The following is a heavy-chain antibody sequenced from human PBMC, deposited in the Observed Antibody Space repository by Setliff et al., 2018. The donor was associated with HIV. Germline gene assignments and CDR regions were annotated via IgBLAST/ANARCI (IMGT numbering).Heavy chain of an antibody. CDR3: ARDIQAAGTGWFDP. CDR1: GGSISSSSYH. D-gene: IGHD6-13*01. Sequence: SETLSLTCIVSGGSISSSSYHWGWIRQPPGKGLEWIGTIYYSGSTYSNPSLKSRVTISVDTSKTQFSLNLSSVTAADTAVYYCARDIQAAGTGWFDPWGQGTLVTVSS. CDR2: IYYSGST. V-gene: IGHV4-39*07. J-gene: IGHJ5*02.